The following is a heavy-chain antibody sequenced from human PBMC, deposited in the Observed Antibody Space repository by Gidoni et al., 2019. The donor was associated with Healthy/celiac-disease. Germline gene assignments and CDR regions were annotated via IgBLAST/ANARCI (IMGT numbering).Heavy chain of an antibody. CDR2: ISSSSSYI. CDR3: ARGVAVAGQFDY. CDR1: GFTFSSYS. D-gene: IGHD6-19*01. V-gene: IGHV3-21*01. J-gene: IGHJ4*02. Sequence: EVQLVESGGGLVKPGGSLRISCAASGFTFSSYSMNWVRQAPGKGLEWVSSISSSSSYIYYADSVKGRFTISRDNAKNSLYLQMNSLRAEDTAVYYCARGVAVAGQFDYWGQGTLVTVSS.